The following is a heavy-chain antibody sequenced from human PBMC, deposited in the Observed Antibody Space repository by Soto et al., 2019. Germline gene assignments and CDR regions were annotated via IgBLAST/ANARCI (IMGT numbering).Heavy chain of an antibody. J-gene: IGHJ6*03. V-gene: IGHV4-39*01. CDR2: IYYSGST. CDR1: GGSISSSSYY. Sequence: SETLSLTCTVSGGSISSSSYYWGWIRQPPGKGLEWIGSIYYSGSTYYNPSLKSRVTISVDTSKNQFSLKLSSVTAADTAVYYCASVPWRYDFWSGYDYYYYYMDVWGKGTTVTVSS. CDR3: ASVPWRYDFWSGYDYYYYYMDV. D-gene: IGHD3-3*01.